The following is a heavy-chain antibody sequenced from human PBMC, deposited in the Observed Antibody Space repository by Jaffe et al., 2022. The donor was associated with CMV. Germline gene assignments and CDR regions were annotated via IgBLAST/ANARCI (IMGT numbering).Heavy chain of an antibody. D-gene: IGHD6-19*01. Sequence: QVQLVQSGAEVKKPGASVKVSCKASGYTFTSYDINWVRQATGQGLEWMGWMNPNSGNTGYAQKFQGRVTMTRNTSISTAYMELSSLRSEDTAVYYCARASVPTARRYSSGWLAGRPTHPDPVDVWGQGTTVTVSS. J-gene: IGHJ6*02. CDR1: GYTFTSYD. CDR2: MNPNSGNT. V-gene: IGHV1-8*01. CDR3: ARASVPTARRYSSGWLAGRPTHPDPVDV.